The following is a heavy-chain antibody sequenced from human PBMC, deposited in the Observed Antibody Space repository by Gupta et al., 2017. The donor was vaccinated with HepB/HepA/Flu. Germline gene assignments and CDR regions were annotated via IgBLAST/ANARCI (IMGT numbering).Heavy chain of an antibody. V-gene: IGHV3-23*01. CDR3: AKDPHSIAVSGVFDY. CDR1: GFIFSNYA. J-gene: IGHJ4*02. Sequence: EVQLLESGGGLVQPGGSLRLSCAASGFIFSNYAMRWVRQAPGKGLEWVSKIGGNGGSTYYADSVKGRFTISRDNSKNTLYLQVNNLRAEDTAVYYCAKDPHSIAVSGVFDYWGQGTLVTVSS. D-gene: IGHD6-19*01. CDR2: IGGNGGST.